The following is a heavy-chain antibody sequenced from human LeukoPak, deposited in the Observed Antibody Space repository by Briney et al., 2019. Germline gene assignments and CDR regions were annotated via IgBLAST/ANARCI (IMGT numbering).Heavy chain of an antibody. Sequence: SETLSLTCTVSGGSISSSKYYWGWIRQPPGKGLEWIGSIYYSGSTYYSPSLKSRVTISVDTSKNQFSLKLSSVTAADTAVYYCARGFYYYDSSGNLDYWGQGTLVTVSS. V-gene: IGHV4-39*07. J-gene: IGHJ4*02. CDR3: ARGFYYYDSSGNLDY. CDR2: IYYSGST. D-gene: IGHD3-22*01. CDR1: GGSISSSKYY.